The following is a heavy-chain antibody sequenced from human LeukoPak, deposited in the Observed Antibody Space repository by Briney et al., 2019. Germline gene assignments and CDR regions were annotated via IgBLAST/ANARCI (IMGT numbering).Heavy chain of an antibody. D-gene: IGHD3-22*01. V-gene: IGHV3-23*01. CDR1: GFTFSSYA. CDR3: AKAGYYDSSGYYDAGAFDI. CDR2: ISGSGGST. Sequence: GGSLRLSCAASGFTFSSYAMSWVRQAPGKGLEWVSAISGSGGSTYYADSVKGRFTISRDNSKNTLHLQMNSLRAEDTAVYYCAKAGYYDSSGYYDAGAFDIWGQGTMVTVSS. J-gene: IGHJ3*02.